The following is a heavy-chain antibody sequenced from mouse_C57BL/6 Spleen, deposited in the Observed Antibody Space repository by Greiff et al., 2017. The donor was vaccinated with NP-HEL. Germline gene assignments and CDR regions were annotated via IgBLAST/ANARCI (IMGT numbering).Heavy chain of an antibody. CDR1: GYSFTSYY. D-gene: IGHD2-2*01. J-gene: IGHJ2*01. CDR2: IYPGSGNT. Sequence: VQLQQSGPELVKPGASVKISCKASGYSFTSYYIHWVKQRPGQGLEWIGWIYPGSGNTKYNEKFKGKATLTADTSSSTAYMQLSSLTSEDSAVYYCARGVYYGYLYYFDYWGQGTTLTVSS. V-gene: IGHV1-66*01. CDR3: ARGVYYGYLYYFDY.